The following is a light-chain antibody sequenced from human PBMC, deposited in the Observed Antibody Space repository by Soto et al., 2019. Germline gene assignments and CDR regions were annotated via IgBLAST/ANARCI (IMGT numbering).Light chain of an antibody. CDR2: EIS. CDR1: RTDIGGYNL. Sequence: QSALTQPASVSGSPGQTITISCTGTRTDIGGYNLVSWYQQHPGTAPKLLIYEISNRPSGISDRFNASKSDNIASLTISGLRADDDADYYCSQYSARSPRLVFGRGTKVTVL. J-gene: IGLJ1*01. V-gene: IGLV2-14*01. CDR3: SQYSARSPRLV.